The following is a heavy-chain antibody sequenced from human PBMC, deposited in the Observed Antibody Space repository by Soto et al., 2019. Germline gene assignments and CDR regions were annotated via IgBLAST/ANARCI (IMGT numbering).Heavy chain of an antibody. CDR3: AKARMAMAGSFYYFDY. CDR1: GFTFNDYA. CDR2: ITWNSGSI. Sequence: EVQLVESGGGLVQPGRSLRLSCAASGFTFNDYAMHWVRQAPGKGLEWVSGITWNSGSIRYADSVKGRFTISRDNAKNSLYLQMSSLSAEDTAFYYCAKARMAMAGSFYYFDYWGQGTLVTVSS. J-gene: IGHJ4*02. V-gene: IGHV3-9*01. D-gene: IGHD6-19*01.